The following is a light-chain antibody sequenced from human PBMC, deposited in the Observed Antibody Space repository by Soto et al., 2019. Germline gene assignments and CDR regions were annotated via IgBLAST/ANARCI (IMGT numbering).Light chain of an antibody. V-gene: IGKV1-5*01. J-gene: IGKJ1*01. CDR1: QSISSW. CDR2: DAS. CDR3: QQYNSWGT. Sequence: DIQMTQSPSTLSASVGDRVTITCRASQSISSWLAWYQQKPGKAPKLLIYDASSLERGVPSRFSGSGSGAEFTLTISSLQPDDFATYYCQQYNSWGTFGQGTKVDIK.